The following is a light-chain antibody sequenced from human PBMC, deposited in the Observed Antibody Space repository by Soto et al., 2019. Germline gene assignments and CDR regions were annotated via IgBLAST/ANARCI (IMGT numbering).Light chain of an antibody. V-gene: IGKV1-6*01. CDR2: TAS. CDR1: QGIRND. Sequence: AIQMTQSPSSLSASVGDTVTITCRASQGIRNDLAWYQQKPGKAPKLLIYTASRLQSGVPSRFSGSGSGTDFTLTISSLQPEDFATYCCQQTNSFPFTFGPGTKVDIK. J-gene: IGKJ3*01. CDR3: QQTNSFPFT.